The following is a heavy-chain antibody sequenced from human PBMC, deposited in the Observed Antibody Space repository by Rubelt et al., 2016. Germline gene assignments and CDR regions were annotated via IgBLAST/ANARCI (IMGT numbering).Heavy chain of an antibody. CDR2: INAGNGNT. V-gene: IGHV1-3*01. Sequence: QVQLVQSGAEVKKPGASVTVSCKASGYTFTSYAMHWVRQAPGQRLEWMGWINAGNGNTKYSQKFQGRVTITRDTSASTAYMELGSLRVEDTAVYYCARAQRIRLLMVYAPTFDYWGQGTLVTVSS. CDR1: GYTFTSYA. CDR3: ARAQRIRLLMVYAPTFDY. J-gene: IGHJ4*02. D-gene: IGHD2-8*01.